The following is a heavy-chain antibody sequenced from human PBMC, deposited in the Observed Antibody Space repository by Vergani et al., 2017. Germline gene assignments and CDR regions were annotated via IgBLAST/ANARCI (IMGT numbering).Heavy chain of an antibody. CDR1: GFTFSDYY. Sequence: QVQLVESGGGLVKPGGSLRPSCAASGFTFSDYYMSWIRQASGKGLEWVSYIISSCSTIYYADSVKGRFTISRDKAKKSLYLQMNSLRAEDTAVYYCPKDDFVVLPAAMDYWSQGSLVTVSS. V-gene: IGHV3-11*01. CDR3: PKDDFVVLPAAMDY. CDR2: IISSCSTI. J-gene: IGHJ4*02. D-gene: IGHD2-2*01.